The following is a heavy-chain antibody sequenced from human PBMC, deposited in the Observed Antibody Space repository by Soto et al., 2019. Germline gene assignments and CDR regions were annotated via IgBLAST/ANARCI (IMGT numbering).Heavy chain of an antibody. D-gene: IGHD3-9*01. J-gene: IGHJ6*02. CDR3: ARDIILTGYYNPHYYGMDV. V-gene: IGHV4-31*03. Sequence: SETLSLTCTVSGGSISSGGYYWSWIRQHPGKGLEWIGYIYYSGSTYYNPSLKSRVTISVDTSKNQFSLKLSSVTAADTAVYYCARDIILTGYYNPHYYGMDVWGQGTTVTVSS. CDR2: IYYSGST. CDR1: GGSISSGGYY.